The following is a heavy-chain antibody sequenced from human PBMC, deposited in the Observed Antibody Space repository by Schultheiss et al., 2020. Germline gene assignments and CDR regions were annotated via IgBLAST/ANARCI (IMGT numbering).Heavy chain of an antibody. CDR2: IYYSGST. CDR3: ARTILYCSSTSCYTETFDY. V-gene: IGHV4-31*03. J-gene: IGHJ4*02. CDR1: GGSISSGGYY. D-gene: IGHD2-2*02. Sequence: SATLSLTCTVSGGSISSGGYYWSWIRQHPGKGLEWIGYIYYSGSTYYNPSLKSRVSISVDTSKNQFSLKLSSVTAADTAVYYCARTILYCSSTSCYTETFDYWGQGTLVTVSS.